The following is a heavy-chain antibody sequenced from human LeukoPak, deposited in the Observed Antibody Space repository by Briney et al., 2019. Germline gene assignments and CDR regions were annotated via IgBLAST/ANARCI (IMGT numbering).Heavy chain of an antibody. CDR1: GGSISDYF. Sequence: SETLSLTCTVSGGSISDYFWSWIRQPPGKGLEWIGFVTYSGSTDHNPSLKSRVTISVDASKNQFSLKLTSVTAADTAVYYCVRHTTSGWYQVVYWGQGTLVTVSS. J-gene: IGHJ4*02. CDR2: VTYSGST. D-gene: IGHD6-19*01. V-gene: IGHV4-59*03. CDR3: VRHTTSGWYQVVY.